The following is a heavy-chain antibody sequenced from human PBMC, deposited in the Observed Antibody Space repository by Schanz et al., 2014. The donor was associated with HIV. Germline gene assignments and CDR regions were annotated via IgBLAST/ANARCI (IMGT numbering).Heavy chain of an antibody. Sequence: QVQLQQWGASVLKPSGTLSLTCAVYGGSFSGYYWSWIRQAPGKGLEWIGEINHREKTNYNLSLKSGVTLSSHMSKNQFSLKLTSVAAADTAVYYCAREKGGTTAWYGTYYFDYWGQGTQVTVSS. J-gene: IGHJ4*02. CDR1: GGSFSGYY. V-gene: IGHV4-34*02. CDR3: AREKGGTTAWYGTYYFDY. D-gene: IGHD1-1*01. CDR2: INHREKT.